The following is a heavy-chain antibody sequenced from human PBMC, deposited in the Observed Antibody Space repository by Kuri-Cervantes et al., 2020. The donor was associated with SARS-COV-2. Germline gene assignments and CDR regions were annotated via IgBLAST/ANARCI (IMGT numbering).Heavy chain of an antibody. J-gene: IGHJ4*02. D-gene: IGHD2-2*02. CDR3: AKDIDTASVVVPAAINFDY. CDR2: ISWNSGSI. V-gene: IGHV3-9*01. CDR1: GFTFDDYA. Sequence: SLKISCAASGFTFDDYAMHWVRQAPGKGLEWVSGISWNSGSIGYADSVKCRFTNSRDNAKNSLYLQMNSLRAEDTALYYCAKDIDTASVVVPAAINFDYWGQGTLVTDSS.